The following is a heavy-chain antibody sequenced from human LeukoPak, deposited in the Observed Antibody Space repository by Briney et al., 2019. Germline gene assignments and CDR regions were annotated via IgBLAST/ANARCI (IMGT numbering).Heavy chain of an antibody. D-gene: IGHD3-10*01. CDR1: GGSISNYY. Sequence: SETLSLTCTVSGGSISNYYWSWIRQPPGKGLEWIGYIYYSGSTHYNPSLKGRVTMSVDTSKNQFSLKLSSVTAADTAVYYCARGMIRGINLFDYWGQGTLVTVSS. J-gene: IGHJ4*02. V-gene: IGHV4-59*01. CDR3: ARGMIRGINLFDY. CDR2: IYYSGST.